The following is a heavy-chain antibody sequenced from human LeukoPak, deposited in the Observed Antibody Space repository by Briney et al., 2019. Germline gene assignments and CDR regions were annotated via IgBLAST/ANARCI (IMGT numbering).Heavy chain of an antibody. V-gene: IGHV4-30-4*01. CDR2: IYYSGST. D-gene: IGHD3-10*01. CDR1: GGSISSGDYY. J-gene: IGHJ3*02. Sequence: SETLSLTCTVSGGSISSGDYYWSWIRQPPGKGLEWIGYIYYSGSTYYNPSLKSRVTISVDTSKNRFSLKLSSVTAADTAVYYCARGYYYGSGSSRPFDIWGQGTMVTVSS. CDR3: ARGYYYGSGSSRPFDI.